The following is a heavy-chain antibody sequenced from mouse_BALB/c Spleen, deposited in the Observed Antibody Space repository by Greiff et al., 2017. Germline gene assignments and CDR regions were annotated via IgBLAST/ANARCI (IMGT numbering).Heavy chain of an antibody. D-gene: IGHD2-1*01. Sequence: QVQLQQSGAELMKPGASVKISCKATGYTFSSYWIEWVKQRPGRGLEWIGEILPGSGSTNYNEKFKGKATFTADTSSNTAYMQLSSLTSEDSAVYYCARSNYGNYERFAYWGQGTLVTVSA. V-gene: IGHV1-9*01. CDR1: GYTFSSYW. CDR3: ARSNYGNYERFAY. CDR2: ILPGSGST. J-gene: IGHJ3*01.